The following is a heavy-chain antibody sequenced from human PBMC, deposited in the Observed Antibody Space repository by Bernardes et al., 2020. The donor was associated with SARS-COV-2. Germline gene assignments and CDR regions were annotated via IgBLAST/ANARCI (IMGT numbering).Heavy chain of an antibody. D-gene: IGHD3-3*02. Sequence: ASVKVSCKASGYTFTDYYIHWVRQAPGQGLEWMGWINPNSGGTNSAQKFQGRVTMTRDTSITTAYMELNRLTSDDTAIYYCARSYNSIFSAFEIFSAFEIWGQGTMVTVSS. CDR1: GYTFTDYY. V-gene: IGHV1-2*02. CDR2: INPNSGGT. CDR3: ARSYNSIFSAFEIFSAFEI. J-gene: IGHJ3*02.